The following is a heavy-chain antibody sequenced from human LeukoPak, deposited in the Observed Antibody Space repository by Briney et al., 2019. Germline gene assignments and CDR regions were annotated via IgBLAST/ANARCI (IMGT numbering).Heavy chain of an antibody. D-gene: IGHD3-10*01. CDR3: ARDLGTGGFYYYYMDV. V-gene: IGHV1-8*01. J-gene: IGHJ6*03. CDR1: GYTFTNFD. Sequence: ASVKVSCKASGYTFTNFDINWVRQATGQGLEWMGWMNPKTGNTGSAQKFQGRVTITGNTSISTAYMELSSLRSEDTAVYYCARDLGTGGFYYYYMDVWGKGTTVTVSS. CDR2: MNPKTGNT.